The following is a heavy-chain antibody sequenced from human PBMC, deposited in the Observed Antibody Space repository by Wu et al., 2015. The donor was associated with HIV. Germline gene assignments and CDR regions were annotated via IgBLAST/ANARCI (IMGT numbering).Heavy chain of an antibody. CDR3: ARDGIISTGLFH. D-gene: IGHD3-9*01. CDR2: INPSSGVT. CDR1: GYSFTGHF. J-gene: IGHJ4*02. Sequence: QVQLVQSGAEVVKPGASLKVSCKTSGYSFTGHFLHWVRQAPGQGLEWMGKINPSSGVTDFAQKFQDRLTVTRDISTTTVHMELNRLRSDDTAVYYCARDGIISTGLFHLGQGTLVTVSS. V-gene: IGHV1-2*02.